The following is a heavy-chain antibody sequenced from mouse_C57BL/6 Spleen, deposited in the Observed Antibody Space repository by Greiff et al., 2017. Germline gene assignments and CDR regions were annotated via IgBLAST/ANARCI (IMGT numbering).Heavy chain of an antibody. D-gene: IGHD2-4*01. CDR1: GYSITSGYY. V-gene: IGHV3-6*01. J-gene: IGHJ3*01. Sequence: EVQLVESGPGLVKPSQSLSLTCSVTGYSITSGYYWNWIRQFPGNKLEWMGYISYDGSNNYNPSLKNRISITRDTSKNQFFLKLNSVTTEDTATYYCARDYDYDPAWFAYWGQGTLVTVSA. CDR2: ISYDGSN. CDR3: ARDYDYDPAWFAY.